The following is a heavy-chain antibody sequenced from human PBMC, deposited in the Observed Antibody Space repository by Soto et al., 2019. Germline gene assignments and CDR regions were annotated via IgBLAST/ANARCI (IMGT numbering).Heavy chain of an antibody. CDR1: GYTFTSFG. D-gene: IGHD3-16*01. CDR2: ISTYSGNT. CDR3: ARDSRWGTKFDP. J-gene: IGHJ5*02. Sequence: QVQLVQSEAEVKKPGASVKVSCKASGYTFTSFGISWVRQAPGQGLEWMGWISTYSGNTKFAQNLQGRVTMTTDTSTSTTYMELRSLTSDDTAVYYCARDSRWGTKFDPWCQGTLVTVSS. V-gene: IGHV1-18*01.